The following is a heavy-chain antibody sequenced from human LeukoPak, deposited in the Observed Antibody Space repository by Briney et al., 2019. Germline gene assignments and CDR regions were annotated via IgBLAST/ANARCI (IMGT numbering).Heavy chain of an antibody. J-gene: IGHJ4*02. Sequence: SETLSLTCSVSGYSISSGYYWGWIRQAPGKGLEWIGSIYRSGSTFYNPSLKSRVTISVDTSKNNFSLKLSSVTAADTAVYYCARGVRGVSPFDYWGQGTLVTVSS. CDR3: ARGVRGVSPFDY. CDR1: GYSISSGYY. V-gene: IGHV4-38-2*02. D-gene: IGHD3-10*02. CDR2: IYRSGST.